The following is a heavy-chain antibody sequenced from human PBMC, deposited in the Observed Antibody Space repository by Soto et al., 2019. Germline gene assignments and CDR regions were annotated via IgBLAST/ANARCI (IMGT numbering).Heavy chain of an antibody. V-gene: IGHV1-8*01. CDR1: GYTFTSYD. J-gene: IGHJ4*02. CDR2: MNPNSGNT. CDR3: ARGITIFGVVPG. Sequence: ASVKVSCKASGYTFTSYDINWVRQATGQGLEWMGWMNPNSGNTGYAQKFQGRVAMTRNTSISTAYMELSSLRSEDTAVYYCARGITIFGVVPGWGQGTLVTVSS. D-gene: IGHD3-3*01.